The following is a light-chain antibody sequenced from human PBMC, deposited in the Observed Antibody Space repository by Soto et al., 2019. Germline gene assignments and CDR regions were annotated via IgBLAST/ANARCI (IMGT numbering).Light chain of an antibody. Sequence: EFVLTQSPGTLSLSPGERATLSCRASQSLSGTYLAWYQQKPGQAPRLLIYGASSRATGIPDRFSGSGSGPDFTLTISRLEPEYFAVYYCQQYGSSLPFGQGTKVEVK. V-gene: IGKV3-20*01. CDR1: QSLSGTY. CDR2: GAS. J-gene: IGKJ1*01. CDR3: QQYGSSLP.